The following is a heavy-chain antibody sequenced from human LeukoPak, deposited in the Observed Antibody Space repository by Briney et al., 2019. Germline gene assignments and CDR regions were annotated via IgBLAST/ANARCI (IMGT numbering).Heavy chain of an antibody. D-gene: IGHD3-16*01. CDR2: INHSGST. V-gene: IGHV4-34*01. CDR1: GVSFSGYY. CDR3: ARDRALGSGKYYFDY. J-gene: IGHJ4*02. Sequence: SETLSLTCAVYGVSFSGYYWSWIRQPPGKGLEWIGEINHSGSTNYNPSLKSRVTISVDTSKNQFSLKLSSVTAADTAVYFCARDRALGSGKYYFDYWGQGTLVTVSS.